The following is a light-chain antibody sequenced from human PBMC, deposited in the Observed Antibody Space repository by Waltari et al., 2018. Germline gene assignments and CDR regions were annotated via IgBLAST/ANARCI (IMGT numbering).Light chain of an antibody. CDR3: YSAADNNVGV. J-gene: IGLJ1*01. Sequence: SYELTQPSSVSVSPGQTASITCSGDLLAKKYARWFQQKPGQAPVLVIFKDNERPSGIPERLSGSSSGTSVTLTISGAQVEDEADYYCYSAADNNVGVFGPGTKVTVL. CDR1: LLAKKY. V-gene: IGLV3-27*01. CDR2: KDN.